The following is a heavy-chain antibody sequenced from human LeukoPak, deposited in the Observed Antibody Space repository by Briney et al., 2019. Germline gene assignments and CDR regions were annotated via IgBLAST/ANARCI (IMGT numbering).Heavy chain of an antibody. CDR3: ARDSRYCSGGNCHLRFDY. V-gene: IGHV4-39*07. D-gene: IGHD2-15*01. CDR1: GDSISSSGYY. J-gene: IGHJ4*02. CDR2: VSYRGGT. Sequence: NPSETLSLTCSVSGDSISSSGYYWGWIRQPPGKGLEWIGSVSYRGGTYYNPSLKTRVTISVDTSKNQFSLRLSSVTAADTAVYFCARDSRYCSGGNCHLRFDYWGQGILVTVSS.